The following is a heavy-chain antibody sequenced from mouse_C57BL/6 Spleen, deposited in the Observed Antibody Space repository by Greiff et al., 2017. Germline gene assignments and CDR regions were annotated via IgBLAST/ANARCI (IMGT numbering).Heavy chain of an antibody. V-gene: IGHV14-4*01. Sequence: EVQRVESGAELVRPGASVKLSCTASGFNIKDDYMHWVKQRPEQGLAWIGWIDPENGDTEYASKFQGKATITADTSSNTAYLQLSSLTSEDTAVYYCTPPYGSSLFAYWGQGTLVTVSA. CDR1: GFNIKDDY. D-gene: IGHD1-1*01. CDR3: TPPYGSSLFAY. J-gene: IGHJ3*01. CDR2: IDPENGDT.